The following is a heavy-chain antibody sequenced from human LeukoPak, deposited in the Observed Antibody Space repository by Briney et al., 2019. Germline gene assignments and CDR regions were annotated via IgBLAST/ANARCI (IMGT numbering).Heavy chain of an antibody. J-gene: IGHJ6*02. Sequence: GGSLRLSCAASGFTFSDHYMSWIRQAPGKGLEWVSYISGSSSDTNYADSVKGRFTISRDNAKNSLYLQMNSLRVKETAVYYCARGHYGMGVWGQGTTVTVSS. CDR1: GFTFSDHY. CDR3: ARGHYGMGV. CDR2: ISGSSSDT. V-gene: IGHV3-11*05.